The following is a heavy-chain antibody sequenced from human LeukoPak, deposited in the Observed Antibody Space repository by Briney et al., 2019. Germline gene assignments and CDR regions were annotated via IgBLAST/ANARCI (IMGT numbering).Heavy chain of an antibody. CDR3: ARRPRFPGTNVDTAMVGEGYFDL. CDR1: GFTFSSYW. D-gene: IGHD5-18*01. V-gene: IGHV3-74*01. J-gene: IGHJ2*01. CDR2: INTDGSST. Sequence: GGSLRLSCAASGFTFSSYWMHWVRQAPGKGLVWVSRINTDGSSTSYADSVKGRCTISRDNAKNTLYLQMNSLRAEDTAVYYCARRPRFPGTNVDTAMVGEGYFDLWGRGTLVTVSS.